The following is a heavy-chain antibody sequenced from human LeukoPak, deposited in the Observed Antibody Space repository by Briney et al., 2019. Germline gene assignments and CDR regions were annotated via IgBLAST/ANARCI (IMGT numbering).Heavy chain of an antibody. D-gene: IGHD3-10*01. V-gene: IGHV4-59*08. Sequence: PSETLSLTCTVSGGSISSYYWSWIRQPPGKGLEWIGYIYYSGSTNYNPSLKSRVTISVDTSKNQFSLKLSSVTAADTAVYYCARGRRFGELFPWGQGTLVTVSS. CDR1: GGSISSYY. CDR2: IYYSGST. CDR3: ARGRRFGELFP. J-gene: IGHJ5*02.